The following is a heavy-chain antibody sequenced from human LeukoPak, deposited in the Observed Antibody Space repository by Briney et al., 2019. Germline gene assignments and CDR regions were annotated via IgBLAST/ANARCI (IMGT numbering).Heavy chain of an antibody. CDR3: AKDRQLWSPGYYYMDV. J-gene: IGHJ6*03. CDR1: GLTFTNYG. D-gene: IGHD5-18*01. Sequence: GGSLRLSCAASGLTFTNYGMHWVRQAPGKGLEWVTVIWYDGSNKYYADSVKGRFTISRDNSKNTLYLQMNSLRAEDTAVYFCAKDRQLWSPGYYYMDVWGKGTTVTVSS. CDR2: IWYDGSNK. V-gene: IGHV3-33*06.